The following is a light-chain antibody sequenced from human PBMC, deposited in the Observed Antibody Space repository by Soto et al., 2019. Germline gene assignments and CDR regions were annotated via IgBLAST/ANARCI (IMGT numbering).Light chain of an antibody. J-gene: IGLJ2*01. V-gene: IGLV3-21*04. CDR3: QVWDSSSDHVV. CDR1: NIGSKS. Sequence: ELTQPPSVSVAPGKTARITCGGNNIGSKSVHWYQQKPGQAPVLVIYYDNDRPSGIPERFSGSNSGNTATLTISRVEAGDETDYYCQVWDSSSDHVVFGGGTKLTVL. CDR2: YDN.